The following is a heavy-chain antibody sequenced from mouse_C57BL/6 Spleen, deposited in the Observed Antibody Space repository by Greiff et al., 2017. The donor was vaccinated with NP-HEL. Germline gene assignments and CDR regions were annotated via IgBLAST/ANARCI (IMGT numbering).Heavy chain of an antibody. D-gene: IGHD2-1*01. CDR1: GYSFTGYY. V-gene: IGHV1-42*01. CDR2: INPSTGGT. J-gene: IGHJ2*01. Sequence: VQLQQSGPELVKPGASVKISCKASGYSFTGYYMNWVKQSPEKSLEWIGEINPSTGGTTYNQKFKAKATLTVDKSSSTAYMQLKSLTSEDSAVYYCARRGQIYYDYFDYWGQGTTLTVSS. CDR3: ARRGQIYYDYFDY.